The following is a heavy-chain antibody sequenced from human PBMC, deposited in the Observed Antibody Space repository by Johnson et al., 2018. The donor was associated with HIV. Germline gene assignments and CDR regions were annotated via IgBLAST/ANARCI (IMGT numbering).Heavy chain of an antibody. CDR1: GFTFSSYG. D-gene: IGHD3-10*01. V-gene: IGHV3-30*18. Sequence: QVQLVESGGGVVKPGRSLRLSCAASGFTFSSYGMHWVRQAPGKGLEWVAVISYDGSNKYYADSVKGRFTISRDNSKNTLYLQMNSLRAEDTAVYYCAKCGDADAFDIWGQGTMVTVSS. CDR3: AKCGDADAFDI. CDR2: ISYDGSNK. J-gene: IGHJ3*02.